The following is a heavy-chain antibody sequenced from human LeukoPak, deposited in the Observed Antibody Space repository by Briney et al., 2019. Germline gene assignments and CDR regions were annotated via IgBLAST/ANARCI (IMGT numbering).Heavy chain of an antibody. CDR3: ARDSAPEWSHDY. CDR2: ISGSGGST. Sequence: GGSLRLSCAASGFTFSSYAMSWVRQAPGKGLEWVSAISGSGGSTYYADSVKGRFTISRDNSKNTLYLQMNSLRAEDTAVYYCARDSAPEWSHDYWGQGTLVTVSS. D-gene: IGHD3-3*01. V-gene: IGHV3-23*01. J-gene: IGHJ4*02. CDR1: GFTFSSYA.